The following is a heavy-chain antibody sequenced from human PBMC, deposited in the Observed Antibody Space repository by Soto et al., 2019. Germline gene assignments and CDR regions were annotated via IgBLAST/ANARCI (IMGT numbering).Heavy chain of an antibody. CDR2: ISYDGSNK. J-gene: IGHJ1*01. CDR1: GFTFSSYG. D-gene: IGHD3-16*01. V-gene: IGHV3-30*18. Sequence: GGSLRLSCAASGFTFSSYGMHWVRQAPGKGLEWVAVISYDGSNKYYADSVKGRFTISRDNSKNTLYLQMNSLRAEDTAVYYCAKEVAEMAPPLGWGQGTMVTVSS. CDR3: AKEVAEMAPPLG.